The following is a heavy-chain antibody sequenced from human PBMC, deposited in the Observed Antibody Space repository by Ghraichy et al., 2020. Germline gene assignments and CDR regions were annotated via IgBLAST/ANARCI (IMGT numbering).Heavy chain of an antibody. J-gene: IGHJ3*02. Sequence: GGSLRLSCAASGFTFNSYGMHWVRQAPGKGLEWVAVISYDGSNKYYADSVKGRFTISRDNSKNTLYLQMNSLRAEDTAVYYCAKDPSYYDFWSGYSNDAFDICCKGTLATVST. CDR2: ISYDGSNK. D-gene: IGHD3-3*01. V-gene: IGHV3-30*18. CDR3: AKDPSYYDFWSGYSNDAFDI. CDR1: GFTFNSYG.